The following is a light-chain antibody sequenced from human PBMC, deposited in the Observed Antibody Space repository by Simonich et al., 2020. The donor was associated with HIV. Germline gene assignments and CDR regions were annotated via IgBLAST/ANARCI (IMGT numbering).Light chain of an antibody. V-gene: IGKV2-28*01. CDR1: QSLLHRNGYNY. Sequence: DIVMTQSPLSLPVTPGEPASISCRSSQSLLHRNGYNYLDWYLQKPGQSPQLLIYLDSNRGSGVPDRFSGSGSGTDFTLKISRVEAEDVGVYYCMQALQTPPTFGQGTKVEIK. CDR3: MQALQTPPT. CDR2: LDS. J-gene: IGKJ1*01.